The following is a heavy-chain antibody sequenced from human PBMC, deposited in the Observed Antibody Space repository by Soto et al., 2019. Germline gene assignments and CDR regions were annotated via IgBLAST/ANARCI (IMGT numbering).Heavy chain of an antibody. J-gene: IGHJ4*02. D-gene: IGHD3-10*01. CDR3: ARASHYGVTPNFDY. Sequence: KSSETLSLTCAVSGYSISSGYYWGWIRQPPGKGLEWIGNIYHSGSTYYNPSLRSRVTISGDTSKNQFSLKLSSVTAADTAVYYCARASHYGVTPNFDYWGQGTLVTVSS. CDR2: IYHSGST. CDR1: GYSISSGYY. V-gene: IGHV4-38-2*01.